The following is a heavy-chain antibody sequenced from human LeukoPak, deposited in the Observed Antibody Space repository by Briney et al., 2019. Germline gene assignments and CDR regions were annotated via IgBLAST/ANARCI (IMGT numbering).Heavy chain of an antibody. CDR1: GGSFSGKY. CDR2: INHSGTT. Sequence: PSETLSLTCAVYGGSFSGKYWNWIRQPPGKGLEWIGEINHSGTTNYNPSLKSRVTISVDTSKNQFSLNLNSVTAADTAVYYCARGGAARLHFQNWGQGTLVTVSS. J-gene: IGHJ1*01. D-gene: IGHD6-6*01. V-gene: IGHV4-34*01. CDR3: ARGGAARLHFQN.